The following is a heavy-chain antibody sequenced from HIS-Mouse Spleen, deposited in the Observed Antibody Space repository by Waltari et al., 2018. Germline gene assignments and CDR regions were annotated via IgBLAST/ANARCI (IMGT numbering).Heavy chain of an antibody. Sequence: QVQLVESGGGVVQPGRSLRLSCAASGFTFSSYAMHWVRQAPGKGLELVAVISYDGINKYSADSVKGRFTISRDNSKNTLYLQMNSLRAEDTAVYYCARRYSGYDLGYWGQGTLVTVSS. CDR1: GFTFSSYA. D-gene: IGHD5-12*01. CDR2: ISYDGINK. CDR3: ARRYSGYDLGY. J-gene: IGHJ4*02. V-gene: IGHV3-30*04.